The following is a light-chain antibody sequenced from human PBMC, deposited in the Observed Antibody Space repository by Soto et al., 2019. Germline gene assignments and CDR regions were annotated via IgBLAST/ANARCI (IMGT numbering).Light chain of an antibody. Sequence: QSALTQPASMSGSPGQSITISCTGISSDGGGYNSVSWYQQHPGKAPKLMIYDVSSRPSEISNRFSGSKSGNTASLTISGLQTEDEADYYCSSYTSSSTLVFGGGTKLTVL. CDR1: SSDGGGYNS. CDR2: DVS. V-gene: IGLV2-14*01. J-gene: IGLJ3*02. CDR3: SSYTSSSTLV.